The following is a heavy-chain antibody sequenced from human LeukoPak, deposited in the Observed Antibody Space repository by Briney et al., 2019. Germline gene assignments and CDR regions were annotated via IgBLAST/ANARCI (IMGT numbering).Heavy chain of an antibody. CDR1: GGSISNYY. D-gene: IGHD3-22*01. V-gene: IGHV4-4*09. CDR2: IDSRGST. Sequence: SETLSLTCTVSGGSISNYYWGWLRQPPGKGLEWIGYIDSRGSTNYNSSLKGRATISVDTSKNQFSLKLSSVTAADTAVYYCARVGDRSGYYWYFDLWGRGTLVTVSS. CDR3: ARVGDRSGYYWYFDL. J-gene: IGHJ2*01.